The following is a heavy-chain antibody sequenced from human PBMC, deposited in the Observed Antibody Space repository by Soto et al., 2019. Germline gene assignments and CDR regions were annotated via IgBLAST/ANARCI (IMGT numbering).Heavy chain of an antibody. CDR3: ARDYLKNSGSYYDAFDI. D-gene: IGHD1-26*01. J-gene: IGHJ3*02. Sequence: ASVKVSCKASGGTFSSYAISWVRQAPGQGLEWMGGIIPIFGTANYAQKFQGRVTITADESTSTAYMELSSLRSEDTAVYYCARDYLKNSGSYYDAFDIWGQGTMVTVSS. CDR2: IIPIFGTA. CDR1: GGTFSSYA. V-gene: IGHV1-69*13.